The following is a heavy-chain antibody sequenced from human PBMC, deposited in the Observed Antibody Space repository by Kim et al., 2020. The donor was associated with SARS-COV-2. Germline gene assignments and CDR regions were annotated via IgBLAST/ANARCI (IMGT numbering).Heavy chain of an antibody. V-gene: IGHV5-51*01. CDR3: ARLVRGAATQHDY. J-gene: IGHJ4*02. CDR2: ISPDDSIT. D-gene: IGHD6-6*01. Sequence: GESLKISCKVSGYSFTNHWIAWVRQIPRKGLEWMGIISPDDSITRYSPSFRGQVTLSADKSITTAYLQWSSLKASDTAIYYCARLVRGAATQHDYWGQGT. CDR1: GYSFTNHW.